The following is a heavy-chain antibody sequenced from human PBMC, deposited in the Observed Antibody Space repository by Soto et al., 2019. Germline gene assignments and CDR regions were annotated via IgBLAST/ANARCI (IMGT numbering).Heavy chain of an antibody. D-gene: IGHD1-26*01. V-gene: IGHV3-33*01. CDR3: ARGQGGQSGNLLFGH. Sequence: WGSLRLSCAASGCSFSDYVMHWVRQAPGKGLEWVADMWYHGRDLFYTDSVKGRFTISRDNSKNTPFLQMNSLRADDTAVYYCARGQGGQSGNLLFGHWGQGALVTASS. CDR1: GCSFSDYV. J-gene: IGHJ4*02. CDR2: MWYHGRDL.